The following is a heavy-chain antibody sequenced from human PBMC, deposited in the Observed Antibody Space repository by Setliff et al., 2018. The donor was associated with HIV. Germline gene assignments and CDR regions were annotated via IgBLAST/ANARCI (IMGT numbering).Heavy chain of an antibody. D-gene: IGHD3-10*01. J-gene: IGHJ3*02. Sequence: ASVKVSCKASGYTFTSFDINWVRQAAGQGLEWMGWMNPNSGNSGFAQKFQGRVTMTRNSSISTAYMELSSLRFDDTAVYYCTRIRAMVRGVTSYDAFDIWGQGTKVTVSS. CDR3: TRIRAMVRGVTSYDAFDI. CDR2: MNPNSGNS. CDR1: GYTFTSFD. V-gene: IGHV1-8*01.